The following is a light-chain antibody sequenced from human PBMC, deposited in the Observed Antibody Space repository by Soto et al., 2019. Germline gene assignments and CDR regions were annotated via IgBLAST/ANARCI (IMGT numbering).Light chain of an antibody. CDR1: SSTVGSNT. J-gene: IGLJ2*01. V-gene: IGLV1-44*01. Sequence: QAVLTQPPSASGTPGQRVTISCSGYSSTVGSNTVNWYQQLPGTAPKLLIYSNNQRPSGVPDRFSGSKSSTSASLAISGLRSEDEATYYCAAWDDSLSGYVVFGGGTKVTVL. CDR3: AAWDDSLSGYVV. CDR2: SNN.